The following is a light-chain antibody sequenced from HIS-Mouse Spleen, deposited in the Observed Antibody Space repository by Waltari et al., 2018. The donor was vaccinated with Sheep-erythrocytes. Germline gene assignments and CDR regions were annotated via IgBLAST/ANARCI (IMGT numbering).Light chain of an antibody. Sequence: QSALTQPASVSGSPGQSITISCTGTSSDGGSYTLLSCYQQHPGKAPKLMIYEGSKRPSGVSNRFSGSKSGNTASLTISGLQAEDEADYYCCSYAGSSTPWVFGGGTKLTVL. CDR1: SSDGGSYTL. CDR3: CSYAGSSTPWV. V-gene: IGLV2-23*01. CDR2: EGS. J-gene: IGLJ3*02.